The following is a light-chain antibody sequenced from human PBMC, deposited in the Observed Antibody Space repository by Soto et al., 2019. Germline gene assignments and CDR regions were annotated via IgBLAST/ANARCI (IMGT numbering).Light chain of an antibody. CDR3: QQSNSTPLT. CDR1: QSITTY. CDR2: ATS. Sequence: DIPMTQSPSSLSASVGDRVTITCRASQSITTYLNWYHQKPGKAPKLLIYATSSLQSGVPSRFSGSGSGTDFTLTISSLQPEDFATYYCQQSNSTPLTFGGGTKVEIK. V-gene: IGKV1-39*01. J-gene: IGKJ4*01.